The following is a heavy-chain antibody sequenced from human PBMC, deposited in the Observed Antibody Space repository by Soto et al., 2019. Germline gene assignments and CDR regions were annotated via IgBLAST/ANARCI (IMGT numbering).Heavy chain of an antibody. CDR3: TRGAGQGSGSYD. D-gene: IGHD3-10*01. J-gene: IGHJ4*02. CDR2: VSTYNGNT. Sequence: QVQLVQSGAEVKKPGASVKVSCKASGYIFTSFGITWVRQAPGQGLEWMGWVSTYNGNTKYAQKLQGRVTMSTDTSTSTAYMELRSLRSDDTAVYYCTRGAGQGSGSYDWRQGTLVTVSS. V-gene: IGHV1-18*01. CDR1: GYIFTSFG.